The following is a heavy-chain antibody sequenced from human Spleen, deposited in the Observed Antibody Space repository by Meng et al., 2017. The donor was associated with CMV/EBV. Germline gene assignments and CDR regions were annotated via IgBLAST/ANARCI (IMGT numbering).Heavy chain of an antibody. CDR3: AKDASSGSHWGDAFDI. CDR2: INSAGNPR. V-gene: IGHV3-48*04. CDR1: RFDFRTYH. J-gene: IGHJ3*02. Sequence: GESLKISCAASRFDFRTYHMNWVRQAPGKGLEWLAYINSAGNPRYYADSVKGRFTISRDNAKNSLYLQMNSLRAEDTALYYCAKDASSGSHWGDAFDIWGQGTMVTVSS. D-gene: IGHD1-26*01.